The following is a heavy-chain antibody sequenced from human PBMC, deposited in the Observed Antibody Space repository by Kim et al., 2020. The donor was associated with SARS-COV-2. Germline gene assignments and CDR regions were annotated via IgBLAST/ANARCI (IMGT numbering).Heavy chain of an antibody. D-gene: IGHD4-17*01. Sequence: GGSLRLSCAASGFTFSSYGMHWVRQAPGKGLEWVAVISYDGSNKYYADSVKGRFTISRDNSKNTLYLQMNSLRAEDTAVYYCAKDWGATVTFFQHWGQGTLVTVSS. CDR3: AKDWGATVTFFQH. V-gene: IGHV3-30*18. CDR1: GFTFSSYG. CDR2: ISYDGSNK. J-gene: IGHJ1*01.